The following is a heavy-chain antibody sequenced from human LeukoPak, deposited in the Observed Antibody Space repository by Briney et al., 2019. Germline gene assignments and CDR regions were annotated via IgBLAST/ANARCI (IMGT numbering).Heavy chain of an antibody. CDR2: IYYSGST. CDR1: GGSISSYY. CDR3: ARGRSDFWSGYYLGD. D-gene: IGHD3-3*01. Sequence: SETLSLTCTVSGGSISSYYWSWIRQPPGKGLEWIGYIYYSGSTNYNPSLKSRLTISVDTSKNQFSLKLSSVTAADTAVYYCARGRSDFWSGYYLGDWGQGTLVTVSS. J-gene: IGHJ4*02. V-gene: IGHV4-59*01.